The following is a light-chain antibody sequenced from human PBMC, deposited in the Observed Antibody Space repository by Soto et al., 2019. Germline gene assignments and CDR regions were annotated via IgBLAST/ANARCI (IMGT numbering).Light chain of an antibody. CDR1: SSDVGGSNY. V-gene: IGLV2-14*01. J-gene: IGLJ3*02. CDR3: QAYDNSLGVSVL. Sequence: QSALTQPASVSGSPGQSITISCTGTSSDVGGSNYVSWYQQLPGKAPKLMIYDVSDRPSGVSNRFSGSKSGNTASLTISGLQAEDEADYYCQAYDNSLGVSVLFGGGTKLTVL. CDR2: DVS.